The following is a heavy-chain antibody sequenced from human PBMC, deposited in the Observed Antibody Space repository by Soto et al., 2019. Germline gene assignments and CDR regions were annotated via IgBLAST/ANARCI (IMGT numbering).Heavy chain of an antibody. CDR1: GYSFTSYW. CDR2: IYPGDSDT. CDR3: ARHSYGTGRDGYNSRYYYGMDV. Sequence: GESLKISCKGSGYSFTSYWIGWVRQMPGKGLEWMGIIYPGDSDTRYSPSFQGQVTISADKSISTAYLQWSSLKASDTAMYYCARHSYGTGRDGYNSRYYYGMDVWGQGTTVTVSS. J-gene: IGHJ6*02. D-gene: IGHD5-12*01. V-gene: IGHV5-51*01.